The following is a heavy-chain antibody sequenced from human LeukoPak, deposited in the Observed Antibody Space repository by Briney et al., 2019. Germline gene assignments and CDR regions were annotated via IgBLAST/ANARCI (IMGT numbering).Heavy chain of an antibody. J-gene: IGHJ4*02. CDR2: ISSTGSSI. Sequence: GGSLRLSCAASGFTFSDYYMSWIRQAPGKGLQWVSYISSTGSSISYADSVKGRFTISRDNAKNSLYLQMNSLRVEDTAVYYCTPDGEDDSSGFYSDYWGQGTLVTVSS. D-gene: IGHD3-22*01. V-gene: IGHV3-11*01. CDR3: TPDGEDDSSGFYSDY. CDR1: GFTFSDYY.